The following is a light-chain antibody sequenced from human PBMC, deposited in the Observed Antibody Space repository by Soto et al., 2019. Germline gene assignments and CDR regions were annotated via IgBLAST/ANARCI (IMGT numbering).Light chain of an antibody. CDR2: SAS. CDR1: QDISNY. Sequence: DIQLTQSPSSLSASVGDRVTITCQASQDISNYLDWYQQKPGEPPKVLIDSASKLIRGVPSKYSGGGSGTHFTFTINRVPPEDFATYYRQQYDSLPYTFGQGTKLDIK. CDR3: QQYDSLPYT. V-gene: IGKV1-33*01. J-gene: IGKJ2*01.